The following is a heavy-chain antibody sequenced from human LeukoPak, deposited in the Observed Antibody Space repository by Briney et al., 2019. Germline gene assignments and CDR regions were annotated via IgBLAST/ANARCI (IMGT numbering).Heavy chain of an antibody. J-gene: IGHJ5*02. V-gene: IGHV3-23*01. CDR2: TFQGGGEI. CDR3: ATYRQVKLPFEA. CDR1: GFTFSDFA. D-gene: IGHD5-18*01. Sequence: GGSLRLSCAASGFTFSDFAMIWVRQPPGKGLEWVSSTFQGGGEIHYADSVRGRFTISRDNSRSTLFLQMDSLRGEDTAIYYCATYRQVKLPFEAWGQGTLVTVSS.